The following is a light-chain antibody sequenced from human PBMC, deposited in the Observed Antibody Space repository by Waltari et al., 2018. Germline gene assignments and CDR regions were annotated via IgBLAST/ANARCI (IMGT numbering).Light chain of an antibody. CDR1: PSVGSSS. J-gene: IGKJ1*01. V-gene: IGKV3-20*01. CDR3: QQHGTLPAT. CDR2: RAS. Sequence: EIVLTQSPGTASLSPGERVTLSCRASPSVGSSSLAWYQQEPGQAPRLFIYRASRRATGIPDRFSGSGAGTDFILTISRLEPEDFAVYYCQQHGTLPATFGQGTKVEIK.